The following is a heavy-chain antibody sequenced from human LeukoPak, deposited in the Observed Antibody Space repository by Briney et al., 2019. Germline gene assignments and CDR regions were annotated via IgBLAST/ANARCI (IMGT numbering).Heavy chain of an antibody. CDR3: ANRNCGGDCYSRGNYYYYGMDV. CDR2: IIPIFGTA. D-gene: IGHD2-21*02. V-gene: IGHV1-69*01. CDR1: GGTFSSYA. J-gene: IGHJ6*02. Sequence: ASVTVSCKASGGTFSSYAINWVRQAPGQGLEWMGGIIPIFGTANYAQKFQGRVTITADESTSTAYMELSSLRSEDTAVYYCANRNCGGDCYSRGNYYYYGMDVWGQGTTVTVSS.